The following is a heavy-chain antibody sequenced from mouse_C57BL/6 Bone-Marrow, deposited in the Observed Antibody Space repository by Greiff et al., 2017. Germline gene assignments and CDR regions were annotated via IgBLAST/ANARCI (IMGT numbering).Heavy chain of an antibody. CDR3: ARPITTVVDPPGY. Sequence: QVQLKQSGAELVKPGASVKLSCKASGYTFTSYWMHWVKQRPGQGLEWIGMIHPNSGSTNYNEKFKSKATLTVDKSSSTAYMQLSSLTSEDSAVYYCARPITTVVDPPGYWGQGTTLTVSS. J-gene: IGHJ2*01. CDR2: IHPNSGST. CDR1: GYTFTSYW. V-gene: IGHV1-64*01. D-gene: IGHD1-1*01.